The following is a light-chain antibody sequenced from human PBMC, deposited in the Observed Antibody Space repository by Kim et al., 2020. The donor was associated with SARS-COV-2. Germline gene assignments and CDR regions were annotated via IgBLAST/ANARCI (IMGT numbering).Light chain of an antibody. V-gene: IGLV6-57*02. CDR1: SGSIVSNY. Sequence: NSMLTQPHSVSESPGKTVTISCTGSSGSIVSNYVQWYQQRPGSAPSTVIYVENQRPSGVPDRFSGSIDSSSNSASLTISGLKTEDEADYYCQSYDSSNPWVFGGGTQLTVL. CDR2: VEN. CDR3: QSYDSSNPWV. J-gene: IGLJ3*02.